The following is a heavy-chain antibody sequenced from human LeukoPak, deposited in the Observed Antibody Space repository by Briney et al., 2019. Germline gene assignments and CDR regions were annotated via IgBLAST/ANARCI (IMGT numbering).Heavy chain of an antibody. CDR1: GFTFSSYA. J-gene: IGHJ4*02. D-gene: IGHD2-2*02. CDR2: ISSSGGST. Sequence: GGSLGLSCAASGFTFSSYAMSWVRQAPGKGLEWVSAISSSGGSTYYADSVKGRFTISRDNSKNTLYLQMNSLRAEDTAVYNCAKFDCSSTSCYTAFDYWGQGNLVTVSS. V-gene: IGHV3-23*01. CDR3: AKFDCSSTSCYTAFDY.